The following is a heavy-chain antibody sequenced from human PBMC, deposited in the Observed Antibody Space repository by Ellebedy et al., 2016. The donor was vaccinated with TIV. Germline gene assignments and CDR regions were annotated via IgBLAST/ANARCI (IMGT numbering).Heavy chain of an antibody. CDR3: ARAWSQYGLDD. V-gene: IGHV3-33*08. Sequence: GESLKISCAASGFTFSSYNMNWVRQAPGKGLEWVAHIWYDGSDKYYADSVKGRFTISRDNSKSTLYLQMSSLRGEDTAVYSCARAWSQYGLDDWGHGTTVTVSS. J-gene: IGHJ6*02. CDR1: GFTFSSYN. CDR2: IWYDGSDK. D-gene: IGHD1-26*01.